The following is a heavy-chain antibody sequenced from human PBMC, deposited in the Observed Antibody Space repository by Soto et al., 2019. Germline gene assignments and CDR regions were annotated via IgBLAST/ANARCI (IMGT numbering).Heavy chain of an antibody. CDR2: IYYSGST. J-gene: IGHJ4*02. CDR1: GGSISSGGYY. CDR3: ASLLKLGRYSGYFDY. V-gene: IGHV4-31*03. D-gene: IGHD1-26*01. Sequence: SETLSLTCTVSGGSISSGGYYWSWIRQHPGKGLEWIGYIYYSGSTYYNPSLKSRVTISVDTSKNQFSLKLSSVTAADTAVYYCASLLKLGRYSGYFDYWGQETLVTVSS.